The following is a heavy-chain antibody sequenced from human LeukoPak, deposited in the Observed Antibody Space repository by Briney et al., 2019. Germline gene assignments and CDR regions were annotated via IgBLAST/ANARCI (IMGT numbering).Heavy chain of an antibody. D-gene: IGHD5-24*01. CDR3: ARDSARRDGYNFDY. J-gene: IGHJ4*02. CDR1: GFNFSTYA. CDR2: ISYDGSRK. Sequence: GRSLRLSCAASGFNFSTYAMHWVRQAPGKGLEWVALISYDGSRKHFADSVKGRFTISRDNSKNTSYLQMNSLRGEDTAVYYCARDSARRDGYNFDYWGQGTLVTVSS. V-gene: IGHV3-30*04.